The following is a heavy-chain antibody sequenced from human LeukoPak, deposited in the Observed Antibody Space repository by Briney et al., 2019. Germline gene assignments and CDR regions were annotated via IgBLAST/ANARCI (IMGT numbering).Heavy chain of an antibody. CDR3: AKDRASVVVPAAIGY. CDR2: ISGSSGST. D-gene: IGHD2-2*01. CDR1: GFTFSSYA. V-gene: IGHV3-23*01. J-gene: IGHJ4*02. Sequence: GGSLRLSCAASGFTFSSYAMSWVRQAPGKGLEWVSAISGSSGSTYYADSVKGRFTISRDNSKNTLYLQMNSLRAEDTAVYYCAKDRASVVVPAAIGYWGQGTLVTVSS.